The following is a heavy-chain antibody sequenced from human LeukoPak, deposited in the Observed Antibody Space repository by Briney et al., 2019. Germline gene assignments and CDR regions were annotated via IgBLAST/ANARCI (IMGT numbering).Heavy chain of an antibody. CDR2: ISGSGGST. CDR3: AKERIMITFGGVGTGF. D-gene: IGHD3-16*01. V-gene: IGHV3-23*01. CDR1: GFTFSSYG. J-gene: IGHJ4*02. Sequence: GGSLRLSCAASGFTFSSYGMSWVRQAPGKGLEWVSAISGSGGSTHYADSVKGRFTISRDNSKNTLYLQMNSLRAEDTAVYYCAKERIMITFGGVGTGFWGQGTLVTVSS.